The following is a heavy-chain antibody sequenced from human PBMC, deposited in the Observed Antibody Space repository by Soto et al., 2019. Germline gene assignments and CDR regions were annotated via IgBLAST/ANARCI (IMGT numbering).Heavy chain of an antibody. CDR2: IKSKSDGGTT. D-gene: IGHD4-4*01. V-gene: IGHV3-15*01. J-gene: IGHJ4*02. CDR3: TRDRFYSPVDH. Sequence: TGGSLRLSCAASGFSFSSAWMSWVRQTPEKGLEWVGRIKSKSDGGTTDYAAPVKGRFTISRDDSENTLYLQMNSLKTEDTAVYDCTRDRFYSPVDHVGQGALVTVSS. CDR1: GFSFSSAW.